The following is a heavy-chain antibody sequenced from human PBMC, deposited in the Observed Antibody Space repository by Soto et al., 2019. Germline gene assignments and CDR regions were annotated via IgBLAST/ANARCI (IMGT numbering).Heavy chain of an antibody. CDR3: AGSREEYSSSSRAWDY. D-gene: IGHD6-6*01. Sequence: SETLSLTCAVYGGSFSGYYWSWIRQPPGKGLEWIGEINHSGSTNYNPSLKSRVTISVDTSKNQFSLKLSSVTAADTAVYYCAGSREEYSSSSRAWDYWGQGTLVTVSS. CDR2: INHSGST. CDR1: GGSFSGYY. V-gene: IGHV4-34*01. J-gene: IGHJ4*02.